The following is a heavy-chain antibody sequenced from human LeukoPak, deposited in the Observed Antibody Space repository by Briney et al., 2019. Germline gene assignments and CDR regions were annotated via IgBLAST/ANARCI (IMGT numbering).Heavy chain of an antibody. Sequence: GASVKVSCKASGGTFSSYAISWVRQAPGQGLEWMGGIIPIFGTANYAQKFQGRVTITADESTSTAYMELSSLRSEDTAVYYCAREDGRDGYREELWFDPWGQGTLVTVSS. CDR1: GGTFSSYA. J-gene: IGHJ5*02. V-gene: IGHV1-69*13. CDR2: IIPIFGTA. CDR3: AREDGRDGYREELWFDP. D-gene: IGHD5-24*01.